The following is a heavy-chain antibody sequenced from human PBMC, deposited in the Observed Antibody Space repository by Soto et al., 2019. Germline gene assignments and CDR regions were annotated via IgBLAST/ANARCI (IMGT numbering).Heavy chain of an antibody. D-gene: IGHD1-26*01. V-gene: IGHV3-66*01. CDR2: LYSGGTT. Sequence: EVQLVESGGGLVQPGGSLRLFCAASGFTVSSKSMNWVRQAPGKGLEWVSVLYSGGTTYYADSVKGRFIISRDNSKNTLYLQMNSLRAEDTAVYYCARGGGRDLGAAYCFDYWGQGTLVTVSS. CDR3: ARGGGRDLGAAYCFDY. CDR1: GFTVSSKS. J-gene: IGHJ4*02.